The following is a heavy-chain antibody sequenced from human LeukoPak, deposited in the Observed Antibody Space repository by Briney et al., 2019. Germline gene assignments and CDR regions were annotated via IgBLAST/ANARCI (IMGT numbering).Heavy chain of an antibody. CDR2: IKQDGNEK. CDR3: AELGITMIGGV. CDR1: GFRFNTYW. D-gene: IGHD3-10*02. Sequence: GALRLSCAASGFRFNTYWMSWVRQAPGKGLEWVANIKQDGNEKYYADSVKGRFTISRDNGKNSLDLQMNSLRAEDTAVYYCAELGITMIGGVWGKGTTVTIS. V-gene: IGHV3-7*01. J-gene: IGHJ6*03.